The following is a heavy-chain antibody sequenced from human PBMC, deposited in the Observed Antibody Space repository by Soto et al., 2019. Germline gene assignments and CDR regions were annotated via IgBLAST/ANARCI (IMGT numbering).Heavy chain of an antibody. CDR3: ARDGEYTSGWYSFDP. Sequence: SLTCTVSGASISDYYWSWIRQPAGQALEWIGRVYVTGTTYFNPSLKSRVTMSVDTSNNQVSLKLSSVTAADSAIYYCARDGEYTSGWYSFDPWGPGTLVTVSS. V-gene: IGHV4-4*07. D-gene: IGHD6-19*01. CDR1: GASISDYY. J-gene: IGHJ5*02. CDR2: VYVTGTT.